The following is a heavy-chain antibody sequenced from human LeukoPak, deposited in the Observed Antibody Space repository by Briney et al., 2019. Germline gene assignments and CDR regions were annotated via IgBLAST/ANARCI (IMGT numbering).Heavy chain of an antibody. Sequence: ASVRVSCKASGYTFIGSYMHWVRQAPGQGLEWMGWIDPKSDGTNYAQKFQGRVTMTRDTSVSTVYMELSRLSSDDTAVYYCARSSCSRTTCPDYWGQGTLVTVSS. CDR1: GYTFIGSY. V-gene: IGHV1-2*02. J-gene: IGHJ4*02. D-gene: IGHD2-2*01. CDR2: IDPKSDGT. CDR3: ARSSCSRTTCPDY.